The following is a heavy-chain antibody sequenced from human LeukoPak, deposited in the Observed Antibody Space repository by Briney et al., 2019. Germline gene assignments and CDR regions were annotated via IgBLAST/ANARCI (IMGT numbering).Heavy chain of an antibody. CDR2: IYYSGST. Sequence: SETLSLTCSVSGGSISTINYHWGWIRQPPGKGLEWIGTIYYSGSTNYNPSLKSRVTMSVDTSKNQFSLKLSSVTAADTAVYYCARDLANRQYLRFDPWGQGTLVTVSS. CDR1: GGSISTINYH. D-gene: IGHD4-11*01. J-gene: IGHJ5*02. V-gene: IGHV4-39*07. CDR3: ARDLANRQYLRFDP.